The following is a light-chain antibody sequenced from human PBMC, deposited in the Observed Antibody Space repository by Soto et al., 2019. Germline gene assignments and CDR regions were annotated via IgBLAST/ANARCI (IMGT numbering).Light chain of an antibody. CDR3: QQYNSYSWT. V-gene: IGKV1-5*01. CDR2: DAS. J-gene: IGKJ1*01. Sequence: TQSPATLSLSPGERATLSCRASQSVSSYFAWYQQKPGKAPKLLIYDASSLESGVPSRFSGSGSGTEFTLTISSLQPDDFATYYCQQYNSYSWTFGQGTKVEIK. CDR1: QSVSSY.